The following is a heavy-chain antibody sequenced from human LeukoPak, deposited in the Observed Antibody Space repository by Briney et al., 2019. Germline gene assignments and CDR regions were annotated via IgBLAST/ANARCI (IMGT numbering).Heavy chain of an antibody. CDR3: ARCIMGAEGHAFDI. Sequence: GASVKVSCKASGHTFTSYGISWVRQAPGQGLEWMGWISAYNGNTNYAQKLQGRVTMTTDTSTSTAYMELRSLRSDDTAVYYCARCIMGAEGHAFDIWGQGTMVTVSS. J-gene: IGHJ3*02. CDR2: ISAYNGNT. V-gene: IGHV1-18*01. D-gene: IGHD1-26*01. CDR1: GHTFTSYG.